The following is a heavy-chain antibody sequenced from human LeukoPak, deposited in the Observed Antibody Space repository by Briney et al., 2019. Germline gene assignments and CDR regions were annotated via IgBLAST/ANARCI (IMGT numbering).Heavy chain of an antibody. CDR1: GFTFGSYG. J-gene: IGHJ4*02. D-gene: IGHD3-10*01. CDR3: ARDSTYYYDSGSSGPHYFDN. V-gene: IGHV3-30*03. CDR2: ISYDRSET. Sequence: PGRSLRLSCAASGFTFGSYGMHWVRQAPGRGLEWVAFISYDRSETYYADSVKGRFTISRDNSKNTLYLQLNSLRAEDTAVYYCARDSTYYYDSGSSGPHYFDNWGQGTLVTVSS.